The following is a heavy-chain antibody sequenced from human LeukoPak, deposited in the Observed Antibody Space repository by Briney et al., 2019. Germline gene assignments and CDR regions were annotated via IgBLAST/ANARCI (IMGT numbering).Heavy chain of an antibody. CDR1: GGSISSYY. V-gene: IGHV4-4*07. CDR2: IHASGST. Sequence: SETLSLTCTVSGGSISSYYWTWIRQPAGKEPEWIGRIHASGSTNYNPSLKSRVNMSVDTSKNQFSLKLNSVTAADTAVYYCARVTDPRYNWFDPWGQGTLVTVSS. CDR3: ARVTDPRYNWFDP. D-gene: IGHD2-21*02. J-gene: IGHJ5*02.